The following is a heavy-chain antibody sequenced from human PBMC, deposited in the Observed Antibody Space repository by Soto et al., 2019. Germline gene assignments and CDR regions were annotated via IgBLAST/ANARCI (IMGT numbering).Heavy chain of an antibody. Sequence: SETLSLTCTVSGDSISRSSDFWGWIRQPPGKDLEWIGSKFYRGTTFYNPPLKSRVTISIDTSNNQFSLMLTSVTAADTAIYYCARHQKVYSSSSGPDYFGPWGQGTLVTVSS. J-gene: IGHJ5*02. CDR1: GDSISRSSDF. D-gene: IGHD6-6*01. CDR2: KFYRGTT. CDR3: ARHQKVYSSSSGPDYFGP. V-gene: IGHV4-39*01.